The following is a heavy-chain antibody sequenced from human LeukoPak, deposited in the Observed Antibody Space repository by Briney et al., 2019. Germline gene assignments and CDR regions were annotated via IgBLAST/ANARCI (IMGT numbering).Heavy chain of an antibody. CDR3: ARDIHHYDRSGSKAFDI. CDR1: GFTLSSYS. D-gene: IGHD3-22*01. CDR2: ISSSSSYM. J-gene: IGHJ3*02. Sequence: GGSLRLSCAASGFTLSSYSMNWVRQAPGKGLEWVSSISSSSSYMYYADSVKGRFTISRDNAKNSLYLQMNSLRAEDTAVYYCARDIHHYDRSGSKAFDIWGQGTMVTVSS. V-gene: IGHV3-21*01.